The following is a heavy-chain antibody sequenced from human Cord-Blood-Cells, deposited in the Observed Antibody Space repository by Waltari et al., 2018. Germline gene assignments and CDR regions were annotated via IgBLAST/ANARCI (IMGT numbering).Heavy chain of an antibody. CDR2: RNPHSSNK. Sequence: QVQLVQSGAEVKKPGASVKVSCKASGYTFTSYDINWVRQATGQGLEWMGWRNPHSSNKGYAQKFQGRVTITSNTSISPAYMELSSLRSEDTAVYYCARGRGQNAFDNWGQGTMVTVSS. J-gene: IGHJ3*02. V-gene: IGHV1-8*03. CDR1: GYTFTSYD. CDR3: ARGRGQNAFDN.